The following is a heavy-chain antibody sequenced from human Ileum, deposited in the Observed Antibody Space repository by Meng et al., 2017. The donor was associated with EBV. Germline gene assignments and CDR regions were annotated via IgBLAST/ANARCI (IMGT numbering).Heavy chain of an antibody. CDR1: GGSISSSTNY. D-gene: IGHD6-13*01. Sequence: QVQLQESGPGLVKASATLSLTCTVSGGSISSSTNYWGWIRQPPGKGLEWVGSFYYSGSTYYNPSLKSRVTISVDTSKNQFSLKLTSVTAADTAVYYCARPHSGSRYCFDYWGQGTLVTVSS. J-gene: IGHJ4*02. CDR2: FYYSGST. CDR3: ARPHSGSRYCFDY. V-gene: IGHV4-39*01.